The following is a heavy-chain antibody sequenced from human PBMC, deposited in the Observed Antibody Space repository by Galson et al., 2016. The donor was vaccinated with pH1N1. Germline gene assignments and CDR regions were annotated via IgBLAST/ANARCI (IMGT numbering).Heavy chain of an antibody. CDR2: IYPGDSDT. CDR1: GSSSTTYW. D-gene: IGHD3-3*01. CDR3: ARRLSLTISGMGPYDAFDV. V-gene: IGHV5-51*01. J-gene: IGHJ3*01. Sequence: QSGAEVKKPGESLKISCRRSGSSSTTYWIGWVRQLPGKGLEWMGLIYPGDSDTKYNPSLQGHVSFSVDKSINTAYLRWSSLQPSDTGIYYCARRLSLTISGMGPYDAFDVWGQGTMVTVSS.